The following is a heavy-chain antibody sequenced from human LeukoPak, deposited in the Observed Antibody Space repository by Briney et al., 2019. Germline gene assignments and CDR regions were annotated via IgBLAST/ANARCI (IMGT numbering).Heavy chain of an antibody. V-gene: IGHV3-9*03. Sequence: GRSLRLSRAASGFTFDDYAMHWVRQAPGKGLEWVSGISWNSGSIGYADSVKGRFTISRDNAKNSLYLQMNSLRAEDMALYYCAKGYSSGWGPFDYWGQGTLVTVSS. D-gene: IGHD6-19*01. CDR1: GFTFDDYA. CDR2: ISWNSGSI. CDR3: AKGYSSGWGPFDY. J-gene: IGHJ4*02.